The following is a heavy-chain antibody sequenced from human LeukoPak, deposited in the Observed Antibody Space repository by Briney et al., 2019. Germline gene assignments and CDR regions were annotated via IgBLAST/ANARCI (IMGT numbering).Heavy chain of an antibody. Sequence: PPETLSLTCTVSDDSISNYYWIWIRQPPGKGLEWIGYIHHSGSANYNPSLRSRITMSVDTSKNHFSLSLTSVTAADTAVYYCARGIEAHYCSSTSCYPNFDYWGQGTLVTVSS. V-gene: IGHV4-59*08. CDR1: DDSISNYY. J-gene: IGHJ4*02. CDR3: ARGIEAHYCSSTSCYPNFDY. CDR2: IHHSGSA. D-gene: IGHD2-2*01.